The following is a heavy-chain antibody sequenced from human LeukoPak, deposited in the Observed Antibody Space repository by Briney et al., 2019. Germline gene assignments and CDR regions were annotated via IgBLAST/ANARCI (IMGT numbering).Heavy chain of an antibody. J-gene: IGHJ5*02. D-gene: IGHD3-22*01. Sequence: GESLKISCKGSGYSFNSYWIGWVRQMPGKGLEWMGTIYPGDSDTRYSPSFQGQVTISADKSISTAYLQWSSLKASDTAMYYCARRAYYDSSGYNWFDPWGQGTLVTVSS. CDR1: GYSFNSYW. CDR2: IYPGDSDT. CDR3: ARRAYYDSSGYNWFDP. V-gene: IGHV5-51*01.